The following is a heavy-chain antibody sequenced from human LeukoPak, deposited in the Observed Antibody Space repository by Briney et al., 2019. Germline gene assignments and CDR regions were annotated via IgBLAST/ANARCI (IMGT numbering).Heavy chain of an antibody. J-gene: IGHJ6*03. CDR1: VGSFSGHY. CDR3: ARVREYSGYDYYYYYYYMDV. CDR2: INHSGST. Sequence: SETLSLTCAVYVGSFSGHYWNWIRQPPGKGLEWIGEINHSGSTNYNPSLKSRVTISVDTSKNQFSLKLSSVTAADTAVYYCARVREYSGYDYYYYYYYMDVWGKGTTVTVSS. V-gene: IGHV4-34*01. D-gene: IGHD5-12*01.